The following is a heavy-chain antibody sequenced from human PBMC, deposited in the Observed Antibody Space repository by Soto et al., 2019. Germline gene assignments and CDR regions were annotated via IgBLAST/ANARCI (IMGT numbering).Heavy chain of an antibody. V-gene: IGHV4-59*01. CDR2: IYYSGST. J-gene: IGHJ6*02. CDR3: ARSTETGTTTRQDKYYYYYYGMDV. CDR1: GGSISSYY. D-gene: IGHD1-1*01. Sequence: QVQLQESGPGLVKPSETLSLTCTVSGGSISSYYWSWIRQPPGKGLEWIGYIYYSGSTNYNPSLKSRVTISVDTSKNQFSLKLSSVTAADTAVYYCARSTETGTTTRQDKYYYYYYGMDVWGQGTTVTVSS.